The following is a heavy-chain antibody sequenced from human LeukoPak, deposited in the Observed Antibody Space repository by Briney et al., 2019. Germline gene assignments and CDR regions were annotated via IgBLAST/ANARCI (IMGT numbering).Heavy chain of an antibody. J-gene: IGHJ4*02. Sequence: ASVKVSCKASGYTFTSYYMHWVRQAPGQGLEWMGIINPSGGSTSYAQKFQGRVTMTGDTSTSTVYMELSSLRSEDTAVYYCARAEPLGGSGWYSDYWGQGTLVTVSS. V-gene: IGHV1-46*01. D-gene: IGHD6-19*01. CDR2: INPSGGST. CDR3: ARAEPLGGSGWYSDY. CDR1: GYTFTSYY.